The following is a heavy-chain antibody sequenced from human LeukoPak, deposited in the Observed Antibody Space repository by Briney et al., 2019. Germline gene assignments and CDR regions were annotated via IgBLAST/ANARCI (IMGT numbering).Heavy chain of an antibody. Sequence: ASVKVSCKASGYTFTSYDINWARQATGQGLEWMGWMNPNSGNTGYAQKFQGRVTITRNTSISTAYMELSSLRSEDTAVYYCARERGRAFTGFDPWGQGTLVTVSS. D-gene: IGHD1-26*01. J-gene: IGHJ5*02. CDR1: GYTFTSYD. CDR3: ARERGRAFTGFDP. CDR2: MNPNSGNT. V-gene: IGHV1-8*03.